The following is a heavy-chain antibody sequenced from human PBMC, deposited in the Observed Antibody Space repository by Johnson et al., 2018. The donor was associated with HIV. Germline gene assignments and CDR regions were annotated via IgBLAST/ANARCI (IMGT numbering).Heavy chain of an antibody. Sequence: VQLVESGGGSVQPGGSLRLSCAASGSTFSSYAMSWVRQAPGKGLEWVSAISGSGGSTYYADSVKGRFTISSDNSSNTLYLQMNSLRPEDTAVYYCARDGRDLVTRGGFDVWGPGTVVTVSS. CDR1: GSTFSSYA. V-gene: IGHV3-23*04. CDR2: ISGSGGST. D-gene: IGHD5-18*01. J-gene: IGHJ3*01. CDR3: ARDGRDLVTRGGFDV.